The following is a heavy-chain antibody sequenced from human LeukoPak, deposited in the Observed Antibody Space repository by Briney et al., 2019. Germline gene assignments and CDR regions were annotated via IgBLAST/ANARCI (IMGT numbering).Heavy chain of an antibody. J-gene: IGHJ4*02. CDR2: IYYSGST. V-gene: IGHV4-59*08. Sequence: KPSETLSLTCTVSGGSISSYYWSWIRQPPGKGLEWIGYIYYSGSTNYNPSLKSRVTISVDTSKNQFSLKLSSVTAADTAVYYCARAYYYDSSGYILFDYWGQGTLVTVSS. D-gene: IGHD3-22*01. CDR1: GGSISSYY. CDR3: ARAYYYDSSGYILFDY.